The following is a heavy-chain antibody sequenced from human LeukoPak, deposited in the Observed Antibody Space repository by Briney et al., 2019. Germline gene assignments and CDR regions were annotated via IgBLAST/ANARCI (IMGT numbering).Heavy chain of an antibody. Sequence: PGGSLRLSCAASGFTFSSYGMHWVRQAPGKGLEWVAFIRYDGSNKYYADSVKGRFTISRDNSKNTLYLQMNSLRAEDTAVYYCAKFTMIVPSLQDYWGQGTLVTVSS. CDR2: IRYDGSNK. J-gene: IGHJ4*02. V-gene: IGHV3-30*02. CDR3: AKFTMIVPSLQDY. D-gene: IGHD3-22*01. CDR1: GFTFSSYG.